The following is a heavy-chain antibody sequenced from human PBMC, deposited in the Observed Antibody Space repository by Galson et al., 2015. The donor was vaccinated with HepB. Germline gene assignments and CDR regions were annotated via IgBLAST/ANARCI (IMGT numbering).Heavy chain of an antibody. CDR2: IRSKANNYAT. Sequence: TLRLSCAASGFIFSGSAIHWVRQASGKGLEWVGRIRSKANNYATAYAASVKGRFTLSRDNSKNTLYLQMNNLKADDTAIYYCAKVRSAVVEGAMNYWGQGTLVTVSS. CDR1: GFIFSGSA. J-gene: IGHJ4*02. CDR3: AKVRSAVVEGAMNY. D-gene: IGHD2-15*01. V-gene: IGHV3-73*01.